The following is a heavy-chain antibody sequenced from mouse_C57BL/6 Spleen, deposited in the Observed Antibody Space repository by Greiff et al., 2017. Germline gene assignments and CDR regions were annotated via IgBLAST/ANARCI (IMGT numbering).Heavy chain of an antibody. V-gene: IGHV14-4*01. D-gene: IGHD5-1*01. CDR1: GFNIKDDY. J-gene: IGHJ2*01. Sequence: EVQLQQSGAELVRPGASVKLSCTASGFNIKDDYMHWVKQRPEQGLEWIGWIDPENGDTEYASKFQGKAPITADTSSNTAYLQLSSLTSEDTAVYYCTILSNYFFYWGQGTTLTVSS. CDR2: IDPENGDT. CDR3: TILSNYFFY.